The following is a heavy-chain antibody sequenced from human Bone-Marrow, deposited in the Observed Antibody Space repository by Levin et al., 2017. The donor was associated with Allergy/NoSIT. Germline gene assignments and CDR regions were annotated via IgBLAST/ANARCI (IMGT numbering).Heavy chain of an antibody. Sequence: ASVKVSCAASGFTFSTYSMNWFRQAPGKGLEWVSSISGDSNYIYHADSVKGRLTISRDNAKNSLYLQMNRLTAEDTAVYYCARRISAAVVQSNYGMDVWGQGTTVTVSS. CDR1: GFTFSTYS. V-gene: IGHV3-21*01. D-gene: IGHD6-13*01. J-gene: IGHJ6*02. CDR2: ISGDSNYI. CDR3: ARRISAAVVQSNYGMDV.